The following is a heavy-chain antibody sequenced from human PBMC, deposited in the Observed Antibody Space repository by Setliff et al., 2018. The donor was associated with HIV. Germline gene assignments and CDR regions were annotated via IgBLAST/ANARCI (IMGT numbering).Heavy chain of an antibody. J-gene: IGHJ6*03. CDR2: INHSGTT. D-gene: IGHD2-15*01. Sequence: SQTLSLTCALYGGSFSGYHWNWSRQPPGNGLEWIGEINHSGTTNYNPSLKSRVTISVDTSKNQFSLKLRSVTAADTAMYYCARVSITYWYSIPTFYYYYMDVWGKGTKVTVSS. V-gene: IGHV4-34*01. CDR3: ARVSITYWYSIPTFYYYYMDV. CDR1: GGSFSGYH.